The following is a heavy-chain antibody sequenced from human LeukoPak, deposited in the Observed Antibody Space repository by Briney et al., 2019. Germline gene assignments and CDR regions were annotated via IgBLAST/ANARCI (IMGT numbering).Heavy chain of an antibody. CDR2: ISNDGGGT. J-gene: IGHJ5*02. CDR1: GFIFNNYG. CDR3: AKGSSGYFADL. D-gene: IGHD3-22*01. Sequence: GGSLRLSCAASGFIFNNYGPIWVRQAPGEGLEWVSAISNDGGGTQYADFVEGRFTISRDNSKNTLFLQMSSLRAEDTALYYCAKGSSGYFADLWGQGTLVTVSS. V-gene: IGHV3-23*01.